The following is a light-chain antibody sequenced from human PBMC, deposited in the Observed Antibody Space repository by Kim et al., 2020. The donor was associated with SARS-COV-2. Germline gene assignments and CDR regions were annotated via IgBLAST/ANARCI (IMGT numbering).Light chain of an antibody. CDR3: QAWDSSTEDVV. CDR1: KLGDKY. V-gene: IGLV3-1*01. Sequence: PGQTASITCSGDKLGDKYACWYQQKPGQSPVLVIYQDSKRPSGIPERFSGSNSGNTATLTISGTQAMDEADYYCQAWDSSTEDVVFGGGTKLTVL. J-gene: IGLJ2*01. CDR2: QDS.